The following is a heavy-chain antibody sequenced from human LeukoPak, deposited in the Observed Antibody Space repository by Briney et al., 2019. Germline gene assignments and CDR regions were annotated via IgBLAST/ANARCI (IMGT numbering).Heavy chain of an antibody. Sequence: PGGSLRLSCAASGFTFSSYGMHWVRQAPGKGLEWVAVIWYDGSNKYYADSVKGRFTISRDNSKNTLYLQMNSLRAEDTAVYYCARVVGPVNYYYYYGLDVWGQGTTVTVSS. CDR1: GFTFSSYG. CDR2: IWYDGSNK. J-gene: IGHJ6*02. CDR3: ARVVGPVNYYYYYGLDV. D-gene: IGHD4-17*01. V-gene: IGHV3-33*01.